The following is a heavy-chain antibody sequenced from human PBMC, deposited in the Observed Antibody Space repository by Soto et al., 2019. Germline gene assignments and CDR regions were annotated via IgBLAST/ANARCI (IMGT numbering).Heavy chain of an antibody. CDR2: INPTSGGT. CDR3: ARDSYSSSPYYYYGMDV. CDR1: GYTFTGYY. J-gene: IGHJ6*02. D-gene: IGHD6-6*01. V-gene: IGHV1-2*04. Sequence: ASVKVSCKASGYTFTGYYMHWVRQAPGQGLEWMGWINPTSGGTNYAQKFQGWVTMTRDTSISTAYMELSRLRSDDTAVYYCARDSYSSSPYYYYGMDVWGQGTTVTVSS.